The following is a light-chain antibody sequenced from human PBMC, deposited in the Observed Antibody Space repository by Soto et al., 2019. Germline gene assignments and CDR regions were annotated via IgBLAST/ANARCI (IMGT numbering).Light chain of an antibody. Sequence: QSVLTQPPSVSGAPGQRVTISCTGSSSNIGAGYDVHWYQQLPGTAPNLLIYGNSNRPSGVPDRFSGSKSGSSASLAITGLQAEDEADYYCQSYDSSLSCLFGGGTQLTVL. J-gene: IGLJ2*01. V-gene: IGLV1-40*01. CDR1: SSNIGAGYD. CDR2: GNS. CDR3: QSYDSSLSCL.